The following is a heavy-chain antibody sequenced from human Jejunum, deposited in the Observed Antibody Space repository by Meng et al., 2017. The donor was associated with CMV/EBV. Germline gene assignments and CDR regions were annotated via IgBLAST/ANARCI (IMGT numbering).Heavy chain of an antibody. CDR2: ISSDGGVT. D-gene: IGHD3-22*01. Sequence: FTFSNDGVHWGGQAPGKGLVWVSRISSDGGVTAYADSVKGRFTISRDNAKNTVYLQMNSLRVEDTAVYHCARGFYENSGYHLLIDYWGQGTLVTVSS. J-gene: IGHJ4*02. V-gene: IGHV3-74*01. CDR3: ARGFYENSGYHLLIDY. CDR1: FTFSNDG.